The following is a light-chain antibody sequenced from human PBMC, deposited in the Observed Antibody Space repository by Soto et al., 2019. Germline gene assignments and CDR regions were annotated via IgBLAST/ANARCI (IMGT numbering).Light chain of an antibody. Sequence: DFQMTQSPSTLSASVGDRVTITCRASQSVTTWLAWFQQKPGKAPKLLIYKASNLEGGVPSRFSGSGSGTEFTLTISSLQPDDFATYYGQQYRTYPWTFGHGTKVEIK. CDR3: QQYRTYPWT. V-gene: IGKV1-5*03. CDR1: QSVTTW. CDR2: KAS. J-gene: IGKJ1*01.